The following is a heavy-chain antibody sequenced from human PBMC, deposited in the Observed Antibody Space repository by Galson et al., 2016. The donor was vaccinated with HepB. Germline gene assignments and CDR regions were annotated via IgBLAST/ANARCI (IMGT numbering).Heavy chain of an antibody. CDR1: GFTFYDYS. V-gene: IGHV3-64*01. CDR2: ISSNGGST. CDR3: AWPLNSGLDFLGY. Sequence: SLRLSCAGSGFTFYDYSIHWVRQAPGKGLDYVSVISSNGGSTYYANSVRGRFTISRDNSKNTVYLQMDILRTEDMGVYYCAWPLNSGLDFLGYWGQGTLVTVSS. J-gene: IGHJ4*02. D-gene: IGHD5-12*01.